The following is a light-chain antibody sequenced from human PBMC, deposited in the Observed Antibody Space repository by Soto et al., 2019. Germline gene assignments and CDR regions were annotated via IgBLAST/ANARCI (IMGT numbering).Light chain of an antibody. J-gene: IGKJ3*01. CDR2: GAS. CDR1: HSVSGSY. CDR3: QYYGSSVFT. V-gene: IGKV3-20*01. Sequence: EVVLTQSPGTLSLSPGERATLSCRASHSVSGSYLTWYQQKPGQAPRLLIYGASSRATGIPDRFSGSGSGTDSTLTISRLEPEDFAVYYCQYYGSSVFTFGPGTKVDIK.